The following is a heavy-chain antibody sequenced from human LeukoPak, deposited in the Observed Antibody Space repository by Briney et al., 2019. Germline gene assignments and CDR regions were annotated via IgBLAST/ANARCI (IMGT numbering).Heavy chain of an antibody. Sequence: SETLSLTCTVSGYSISSGYYWGWIRQPPGKGLEWIGSIYHSGSTYYNPSLKSRVTISVDTSKNQFSLKLSSVTAADTTVYYCARDSTNGFDPWGQGTLVTVSS. CDR2: IYHSGST. J-gene: IGHJ5*02. CDR1: GYSISSGYY. CDR3: ARDSTNGFDP. D-gene: IGHD2/OR15-2a*01. V-gene: IGHV4-38-2*02.